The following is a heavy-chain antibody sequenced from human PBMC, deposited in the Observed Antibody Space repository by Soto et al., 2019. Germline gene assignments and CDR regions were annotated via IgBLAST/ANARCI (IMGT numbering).Heavy chain of an antibody. D-gene: IGHD3-3*01. CDR3: ASYFWSGYEPLDSTLGYGMDV. V-gene: IGHV1-69*05. J-gene: IGHJ6*02. Sequence: GASVKVSCKASSYTFDNYDIIWVRQAPGQGLEWMGGIIPITGTANYAQKFQGRVTITTDESTSTAYMELSSLRSEDTAVYYCASYFWSGYEPLDSTLGYGMDVWGQGTTVTVSS. CDR1: SYTFDNYD. CDR2: IIPITGTA.